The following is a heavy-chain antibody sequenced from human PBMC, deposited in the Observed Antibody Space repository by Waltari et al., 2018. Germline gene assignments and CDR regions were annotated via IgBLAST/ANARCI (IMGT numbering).Heavy chain of an antibody. CDR2: ISGSGGST. CDR3: AKVAGYSSSSGLNYYYYMDV. CDR1: GFTFSSYA. V-gene: IGHV3-23*01. Sequence: EVQLLESGGGLVQPGGSLRLSCAASGFTFSSYAMSWVRQAPGQGLEWVSAISGSGGSTYYADSVKGRFTISRDNSKNTLYLQMNSLRAEDTAVYYCAKVAGYSSSSGLNYYYYMDVWGKGTTVTVSS. J-gene: IGHJ6*03. D-gene: IGHD6-6*01.